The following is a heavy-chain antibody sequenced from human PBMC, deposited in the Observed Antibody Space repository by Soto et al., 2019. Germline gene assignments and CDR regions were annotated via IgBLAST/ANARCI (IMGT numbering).Heavy chain of an antibody. D-gene: IGHD3-16*01. Sequence: KPSETLSLTCTVSGGSISSSNSYWGWIRQPPGKGLEWIGTIYHGGSTYYSPSLKSRVTISVDTSKNQFSLKLTSVTAEDTALYYCVRQQYDFLVDPWGQGTLVTVSS. CDR2: IYHGGST. V-gene: IGHV4-39*01. CDR3: VRQQYDFLVDP. CDR1: GGSISSSNSY. J-gene: IGHJ5*02.